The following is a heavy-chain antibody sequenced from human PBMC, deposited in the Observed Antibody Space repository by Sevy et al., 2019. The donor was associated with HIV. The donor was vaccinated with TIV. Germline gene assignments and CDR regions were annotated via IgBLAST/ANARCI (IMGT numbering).Heavy chain of an antibody. D-gene: IGHD2-8*01. J-gene: IGHJ4*01. CDR2: ISRDSGSI. Sequence: GGSLRLSCAASGFSLDDYAMHWVRQAPGKGLEWVSGISRDSGSIDYADSVKGRFTISRDNAKNSLYLQMKSLRADDTALYYCARDRDDGYCTNGVCFNFDNWGQGSLVTVSS. CDR3: ARDRDDGYCTNGVCFNFDN. CDR1: GFSLDDYA. V-gene: IGHV3-9*01.